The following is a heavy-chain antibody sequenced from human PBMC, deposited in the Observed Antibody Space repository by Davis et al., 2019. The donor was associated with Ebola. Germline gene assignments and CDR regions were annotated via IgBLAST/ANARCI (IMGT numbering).Heavy chain of an antibody. CDR2: IWNSGRT. D-gene: IGHD6-19*01. J-gene: IGHJ4*02. V-gene: IGHV4-39*02. CDR3: AREVAGAGGFDY. CDR1: GASISSSAYS. Sequence: SETLSLTCTVSGASISSSAYSWGWIRQPPGKGLEWIGNIWNSGRTSYNPSLKSRVTISADTSKNHLSLRVSSVTAADTAVYFCAREVAGAGGFDYWGQGTLVTVSS.